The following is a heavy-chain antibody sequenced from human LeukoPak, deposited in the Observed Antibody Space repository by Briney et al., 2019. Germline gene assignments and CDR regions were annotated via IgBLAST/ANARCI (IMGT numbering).Heavy chain of an antibody. D-gene: IGHD1-26*01. CDR3: ARGYDGRYYYFDS. Sequence: GGSLRLSCAASGFTFSSYWMSWVRQAPGKGLEWVANIKEDGSEKYYVDSVKGRFTISRDNTKNSLYLQMNSLRAEDTAVYYCARGYDGRYYYFDSWGQGTLVTVSS. V-gene: IGHV3-7*04. J-gene: IGHJ4*02. CDR2: IKEDGSEK. CDR1: GFTFSSYW.